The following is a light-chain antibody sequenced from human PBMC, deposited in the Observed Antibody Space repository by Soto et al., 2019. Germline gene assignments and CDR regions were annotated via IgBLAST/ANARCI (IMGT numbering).Light chain of an antibody. CDR3: QQYNNWPRT. J-gene: IGKJ2*02. V-gene: IGKV3-15*01. CDR2: GAS. CDR1: HSVSSN. Sequence: EIVMTQSPAPLSVSPGERATLSCRTSHSVSSNLAWYQQRPGQAPRLLIYGASTRATGVPARFSGSGSGTEFTLTISSLQSEDFAVYYCQQYNNWPRTFGQGTKLEIK.